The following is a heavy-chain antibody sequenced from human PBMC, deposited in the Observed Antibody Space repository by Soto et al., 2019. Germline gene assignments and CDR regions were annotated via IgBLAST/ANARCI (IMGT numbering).Heavy chain of an antibody. CDR2: MNPNSGNT. CDR3: ARDSSSWYGLGY. J-gene: IGHJ4*02. V-gene: IGHV1-8*01. D-gene: IGHD6-13*01. Sequence: QVQLVQSGAEVKKPGASVKVSCKASGYTFTSYDINWVRQATGQGLEWMGWMNPNSGNTGYAQKYQGRGTMTRNTSISTAYMELSSLRSEDTAVYYCARDSSSWYGLGYWGQGTLVTVSS. CDR1: GYTFTSYD.